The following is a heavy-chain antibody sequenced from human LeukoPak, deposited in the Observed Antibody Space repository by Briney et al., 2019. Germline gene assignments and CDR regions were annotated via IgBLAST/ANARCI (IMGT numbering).Heavy chain of an antibody. J-gene: IGHJ4*02. CDR2: ISGSADRT. CDR1: GFTFISYA. Sequence: QPGGSLRLSCAASGFTFISYATSWVRQAPGRGLEWVSAISGSADRTYYADSVKGRFTISRDNSKNTLYLQMNSLRPEDTAIYYCAKESPYGSGSRNYYFHYWGQGALVTVSS. V-gene: IGHV3-23*01. D-gene: IGHD3-10*01. CDR3: AKESPYGSGSRNYYFHY.